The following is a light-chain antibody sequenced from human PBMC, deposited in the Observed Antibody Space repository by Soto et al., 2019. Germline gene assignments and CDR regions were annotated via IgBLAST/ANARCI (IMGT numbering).Light chain of an antibody. CDR3: DSYNTFSP. CDR2: DAS. V-gene: IGKV1-5*01. CDR1: QSISRW. J-gene: IGKJ5*01. Sequence: IQMTHSPSALSACIGDRVTITCRASQSISRWLAWYQQKPGKAPQALIYDASSLKSGVPSRFSGNGSGTEFTLTIISLQPDDFATCYSDSYNTFSPFAEGTRLEIK.